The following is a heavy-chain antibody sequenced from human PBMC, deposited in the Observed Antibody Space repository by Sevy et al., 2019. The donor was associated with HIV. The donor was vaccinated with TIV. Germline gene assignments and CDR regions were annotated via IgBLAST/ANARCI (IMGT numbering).Heavy chain of an antibody. CDR2: IYYNGHI. Sequence: SETLSLTCTVSGGSITCLYWNWIRQPPGKGLEWIANIYYNGHINYNPSLKSRVTLSLDTSKNQFSLRLSSVTAADTAMYYCADENAWGRGYSWGQGTLVTVSS. CDR3: ADENAWGRGYS. V-gene: IGHV4-59*08. CDR1: GGSITCLY. D-gene: IGHD1-26*01. J-gene: IGHJ4*02.